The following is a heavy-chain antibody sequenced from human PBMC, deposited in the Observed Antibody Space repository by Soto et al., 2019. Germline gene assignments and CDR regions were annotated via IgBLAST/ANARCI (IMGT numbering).Heavy chain of an antibody. CDR1: VGSISSSNW. V-gene: IGHV4-4*02. CDR3: ARAPHYYDSSGYYANYYGMDV. CDR2: MYHSGST. Sequence: SETLSITCAFSVGSISSSNWWSCFRQPPGKGLEWIGEMYHSGSTNYNPSLKSRVTISVDKSKNQFSLKLSSVTAADTAVYYCARAPHYYDSSGYYANYYGMDVWGQGTTVTVS. J-gene: IGHJ6*02. D-gene: IGHD3-22*01.